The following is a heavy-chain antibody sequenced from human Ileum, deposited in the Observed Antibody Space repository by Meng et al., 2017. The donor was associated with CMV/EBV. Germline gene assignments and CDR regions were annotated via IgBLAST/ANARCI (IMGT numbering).Heavy chain of an antibody. J-gene: IGHJ5*02. CDR2: ISYSGST. CDR1: GCSTSSTSYY. Sequence: QLQLQESGPGLVQPSGTLSLTCTVSGCSTSSTSYYWGWIRQPPGKGLEWIGSISYSGSTSYNPSLKSRVTISVDTSKNQFSLRLSSVTAADTAIYYCARHDYYGSGWKDWFDPWGQGTLVTVSS. CDR3: ARHDYYGSGWKDWFDP. V-gene: IGHV4-39*01. D-gene: IGHD3-10*01.